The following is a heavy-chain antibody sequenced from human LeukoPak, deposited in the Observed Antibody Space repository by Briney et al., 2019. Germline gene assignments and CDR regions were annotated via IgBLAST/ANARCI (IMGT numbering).Heavy chain of an antibody. Sequence: GGSLRLSCAASGFTFSSYGMHWVRQAPGKGLEWVALISYDGSNKDYADSVKGRFTISRDNAKNSLYLQMNSLRAEDTALYYCAKDEGWNDGALDYWGQGTLVTVSS. V-gene: IGHV3-30*04. CDR3: AKDEGWNDGALDY. J-gene: IGHJ4*02. CDR2: ISYDGSNK. CDR1: GFTFSSYG. D-gene: IGHD1-1*01.